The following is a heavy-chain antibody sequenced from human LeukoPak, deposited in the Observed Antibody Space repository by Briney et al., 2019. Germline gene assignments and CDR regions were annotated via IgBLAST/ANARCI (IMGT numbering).Heavy chain of an antibody. CDR3: ARTYYDFWSPSTDYYYYMDV. V-gene: IGHV1-69*05. Sequence: ASVKVSCKASGGTFSSYAISWVRQAPGQGLEWMGRIIPIFGTANYAQKFQGRVTITTDESTSTAYMELSSLRSEDTAVYYCARTYYDFWSPSTDYYYYMDVSRKGTTVTVSS. D-gene: IGHD3-3*01. CDR2: IIPIFGTA. J-gene: IGHJ6*03. CDR1: GGTFSSYA.